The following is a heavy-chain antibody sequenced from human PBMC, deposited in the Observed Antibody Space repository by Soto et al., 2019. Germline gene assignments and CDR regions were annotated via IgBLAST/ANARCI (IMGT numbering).Heavy chain of an antibody. Sequence: GESLKISCAASGFTFSSYAMSWVRQAPGKGLEWVSAISGSGGSTYYADSVKGRFTISRDNSKNTLYLQMNSLRAEDTAVYYCAKDRFACSSTSCYTFYWYFDLWGRGTLVTVSS. J-gene: IGHJ2*01. CDR1: GFTFSSYA. D-gene: IGHD2-2*02. V-gene: IGHV3-23*01. CDR3: AKDRFACSSTSCYTFYWYFDL. CDR2: ISGSGGST.